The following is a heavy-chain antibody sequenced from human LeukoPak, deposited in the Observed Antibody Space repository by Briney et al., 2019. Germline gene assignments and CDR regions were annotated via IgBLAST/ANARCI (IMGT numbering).Heavy chain of an antibody. D-gene: IGHD4-17*01. CDR2: MNPNSGNT. J-gene: IGHJ5*02. CDR1: GYTFTSYD. V-gene: IGHV1-8*01. Sequence: GASVKVSCKASGYTFTSYDINWVRQATGQGLEWMGWMNPNSGNTGYAQKFQGRVTMTRNTSISTAYMELSSLRSENTAVYYCSVGPLYDYGVTWGQGTLVTVSS. CDR3: SVGPLYDYGVT.